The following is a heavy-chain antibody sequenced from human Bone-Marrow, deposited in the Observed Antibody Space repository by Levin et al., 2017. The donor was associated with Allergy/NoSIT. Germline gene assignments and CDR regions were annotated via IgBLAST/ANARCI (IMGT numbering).Heavy chain of an antibody. V-gene: IGHV3-48*01. D-gene: IGHD6-13*01. J-gene: IGHJ6*03. Sequence: GASVKVSCAVSGFTFNTYAINWVRQAPGKGLEWVSYISSSSSNIHYADSVKGRFTISRDNAKNSLYLQMNSLRAEDTAVYYCARDPSYGSSWHNYMDVWGKGTSVTVSS. CDR2: ISSSSSNI. CDR1: GFTFNTYA. CDR3: ARDPSYGSSWHNYMDV.